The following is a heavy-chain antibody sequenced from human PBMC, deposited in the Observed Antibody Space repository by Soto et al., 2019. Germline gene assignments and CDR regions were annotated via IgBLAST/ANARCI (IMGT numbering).Heavy chain of an antibody. Sequence: SETLSLTCTVSGGSISSSSYYWGWIRQPPGKGLEWIGSIYYSGSTYYNPSLKSRVTISVDTSKNQFSLKLSSVTAADTAVYYCASTLPPGIAAAGTLWYYYYYGMDVWGQGTTVT. CDR1: GGSISSSSYY. CDR3: ASTLPPGIAAAGTLWYYYYYGMDV. J-gene: IGHJ6*02. V-gene: IGHV4-39*01. CDR2: IYYSGST. D-gene: IGHD6-13*01.